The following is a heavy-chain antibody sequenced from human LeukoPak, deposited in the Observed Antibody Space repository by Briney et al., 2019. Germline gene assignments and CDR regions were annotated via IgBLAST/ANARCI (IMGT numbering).Heavy chain of an antibody. V-gene: IGHV3-23*01. D-gene: IGHD1-7*01. CDR3: TSRITGTTFIDY. Sequence: GGSLRLSCAASGFTFSSYAMSWVRQAPGKGLEWVSAISGSGGSTYYADSVKGRFTISRDNSKNTLYLQMNSLKTEDTAVYYCTSRITGTTFIDYWGQGTLVTVSS. CDR2: ISGSGGST. CDR1: GFTFSSYA. J-gene: IGHJ4*02.